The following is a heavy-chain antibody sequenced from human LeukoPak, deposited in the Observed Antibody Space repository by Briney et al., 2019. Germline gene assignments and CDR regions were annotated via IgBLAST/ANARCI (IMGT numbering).Heavy chain of an antibody. Sequence: TSETLSLTCAVSGGSISSGGYSWSWIRQPPGKGLEWIGYIYHSGSTYYNPSLKSRVTISVDRSKNQFSLKLSSVTAADTAVYYCARAQGYCSSTSCYRWDNWFDPWGQGTLVTVSS. V-gene: IGHV4-30-2*01. CDR2: IYHSGST. CDR3: ARAQGYCSSTSCYRWDNWFDP. J-gene: IGHJ5*02. CDR1: GGSISSGGYS. D-gene: IGHD2-2*01.